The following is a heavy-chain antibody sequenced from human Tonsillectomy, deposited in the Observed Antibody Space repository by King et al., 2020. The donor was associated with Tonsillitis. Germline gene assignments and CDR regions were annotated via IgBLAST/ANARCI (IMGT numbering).Heavy chain of an antibody. CDR1: GYTFTGYY. J-gene: IGHJ6*02. V-gene: IGHV1-2*02. D-gene: IGHD3-10*01. CDR2: INPKRGGT. CDR3: AKAGGAGGYYSWLYV. Sequence: QLVQSGAEVKKPGASVNVSCKASGYTFTGYYMHWVRQAPGQGPEWMGWINPKRGGTNYAQKFQGRVTMTRDTSISTVYMELNSLGSDDTAVYYCAKAGGAGGYYSWLYVGGQGPTLPASS.